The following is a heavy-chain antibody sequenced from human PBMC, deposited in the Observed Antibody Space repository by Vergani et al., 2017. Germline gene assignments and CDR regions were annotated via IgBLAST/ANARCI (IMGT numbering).Heavy chain of an antibody. CDR2: ISNDGSKK. D-gene: IGHD3-10*01. J-gene: IGHJ6*03. Sequence: QVQLAESGGGRVQPGRSLRLSCGASGFSFSSHAIHRVRQAPGKGLEWVAVISNDGSKKYYADSVKGRFTISRDNSKNTLDLQMNSLRTQDTAVYYCAKAGSVTSGSLQYNFYMDVWGKGTTVTVS. CDR1: GFSFSSHA. V-gene: IGHV3-30*18. CDR3: AKAGSVTSGSLQYNFYMDV.